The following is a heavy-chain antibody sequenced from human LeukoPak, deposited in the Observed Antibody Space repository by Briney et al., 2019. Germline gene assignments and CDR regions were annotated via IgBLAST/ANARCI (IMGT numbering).Heavy chain of an antibody. V-gene: IGHV4-34*01. CDR3: ASSLYDSSGYYNN. CDR2: INHSGST. D-gene: IGHD3-22*01. Sequence: PSETLSLTCAVYGGSFSGYYWSWIRQPPGKGLEWIGEINHSGSTNYNPSLKSRVTIPVDTSKNQFSLKLSSVTTADTAVYYCASSLYDSSGYYNNWGQGTLVTVSS. CDR1: GGSFSGYY. J-gene: IGHJ4*02.